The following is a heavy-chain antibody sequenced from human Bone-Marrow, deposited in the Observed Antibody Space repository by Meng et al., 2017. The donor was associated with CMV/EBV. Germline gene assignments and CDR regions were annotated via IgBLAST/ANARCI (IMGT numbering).Heavy chain of an antibody. CDR2: INSDGTGT. Sequence: GGSLRLSCVVSELNFNKLWMHWVRQVPGKGLVWVARINSDGTGTKYADSVKGRFTISRDNAKNSLYPQMNSLRAEDTAVYYCARAFPFSSGFRHDAFAIWGQGKMVTVAS. J-gene: IGHJ3*02. D-gene: IGHD3-22*01. V-gene: IGHV3-74*03. CDR3: ARAFPFSSGFRHDAFAI. CDR1: ELNFNKLW.